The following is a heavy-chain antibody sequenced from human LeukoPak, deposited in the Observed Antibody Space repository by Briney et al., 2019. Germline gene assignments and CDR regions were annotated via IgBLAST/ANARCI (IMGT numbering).Heavy chain of an antibody. CDR3: VRNVGWYSHDS. CDR2: IYGSGST. V-gene: IGHV4-59*08. CDR1: GDSLSSHY. Sequence: PSETLSLTCTASGDSLSSHYWSWIRQPPGKGLEWIGYIYGSGSTHYDPSLRSRVTISEDTSKNQFSLKLTSVTAADTAVYYCVRNVGWYSHDSWGQGTLVTVSS. D-gene: IGHD6-19*01. J-gene: IGHJ4*02.